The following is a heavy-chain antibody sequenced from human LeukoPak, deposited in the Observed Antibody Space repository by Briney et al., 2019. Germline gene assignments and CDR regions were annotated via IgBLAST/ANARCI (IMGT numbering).Heavy chain of an antibody. V-gene: IGHV1-18*01. CDR1: GYTFTSYG. J-gene: IGHJ4*02. CDR3: ARDKPAAVYYFDY. CDR2: ISAYNGNT. Sequence: ASVKVSCKASGYTFTSYGISWVRQAPGQGLEWMGWISAYNGNTIYAQMLQGRVTMTTDTSTSTAYMELRSLSSDDTAVYYCARDKPAAVYYFDYWDQGTLVTVSS. D-gene: IGHD2-2*01.